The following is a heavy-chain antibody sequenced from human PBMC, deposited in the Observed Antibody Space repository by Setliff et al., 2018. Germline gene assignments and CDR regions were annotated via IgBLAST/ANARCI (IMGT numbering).Heavy chain of an antibody. CDR3: AKPQLELRWGFES. Sequence: PSETLSLTCTVSGYSISSGYYWGWIRQPTGKGLEWLGSFFHTGNTYYNPSLEGRVTISVDTSNNQFSLKLSSVTAEDTAVYYCAKPQLELRWGFESWGQGTLVTVSS. J-gene: IGHJ4*02. D-gene: IGHD1-7*01. CDR2: FFHTGNT. V-gene: IGHV4-38-2*02. CDR1: GYSISSGYY.